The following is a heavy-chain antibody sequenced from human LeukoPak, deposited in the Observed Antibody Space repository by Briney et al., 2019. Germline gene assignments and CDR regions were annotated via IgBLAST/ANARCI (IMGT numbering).Heavy chain of an antibody. CDR3: ARGSFDCSSSSCSFWFDP. J-gene: IGHJ5*02. CDR1: GGSISSYY. Sequence: SETLSLTCTVSGGSISSYYWSWIRQPAGKGLEWFGYIYYSGSTSYNPSLKSRVTISVDTSKNQFSLKLSSVTAADTAVYYCARGSFDCSSSSCSFWFDPWGQGTLVTVSS. V-gene: IGHV4-59*01. D-gene: IGHD2-2*01. CDR2: IYYSGST.